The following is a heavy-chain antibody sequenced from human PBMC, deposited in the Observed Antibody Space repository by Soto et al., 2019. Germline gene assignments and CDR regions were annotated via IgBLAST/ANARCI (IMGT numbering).Heavy chain of an antibody. D-gene: IGHD2-2*02. CDR2: IYHSGNT. CDR3: ARARFQVLYGKPYFDS. V-gene: IGHV4-31*03. J-gene: IGHJ4*02. CDR1: GGSITTGGSY. Sequence: SETLSLTCTVSGGSITTGGSYWSWIRQHPGKGLEWIGNIYHSGNTYYNPSLKSRLTISVDTSKDHFSLMVDSVAAADTAVYYCARARFQVLYGKPYFDSWGQGTLVTVSS.